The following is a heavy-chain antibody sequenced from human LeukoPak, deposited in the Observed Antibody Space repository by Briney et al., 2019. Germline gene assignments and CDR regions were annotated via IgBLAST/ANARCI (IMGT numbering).Heavy chain of an antibody. CDR1: GGTSSSYA. V-gene: IGHV1-69*06. CDR3: ARGSFHGLRYYDWLISPFDY. J-gene: IGHJ4*02. CDR2: SIPIFGTP. Sequence: GSSVKVSCKASGGTSSSYAISWARQAPGQGLEWMGGSIPIFGTPNYEQKFPGRVTITADKSTSTAYMELSSLRSEDTAVYYCARGSFHGLRYYDWLISPFDYWGQGTLVTVSS. D-gene: IGHD3-9*01.